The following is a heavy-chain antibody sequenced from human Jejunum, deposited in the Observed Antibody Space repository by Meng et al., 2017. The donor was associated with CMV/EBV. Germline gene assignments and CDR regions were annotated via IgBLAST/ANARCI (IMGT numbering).Heavy chain of an antibody. CDR3: VRHGDCSSGSCYYHWLDP. CDR2: IYNSGDI. D-gene: IGHD2-2*01. J-gene: IGHJ5*01. CDR1: GGSVSKYY. V-gene: IGHV4-59*02. Sequence: VHLKESGPGLVRPSETLSLTCSVSGGSVSKYYWGWIRQTPGGGLEWLGYIYNSGDIYYNPFLEGRVTISTDTSKNQFSLKLRYVTAADTAVYYCVRHGDCSSGSCYYHWLDPWGQGSLVTVSS.